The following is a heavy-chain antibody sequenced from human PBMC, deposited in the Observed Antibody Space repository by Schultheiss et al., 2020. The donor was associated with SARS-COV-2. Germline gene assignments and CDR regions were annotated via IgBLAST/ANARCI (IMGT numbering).Heavy chain of an antibody. J-gene: IGHJ5*02. D-gene: IGHD2-2*02. CDR1: GGSFSGYY. CDR3: ARDRGYCSSTSCYTRAYSSSPTFDP. CDR2: INHSGST. V-gene: IGHV4-34*01. Sequence: SETLSLTCAVYGGSFSGYYWSWIRQPPGKGLEWIGEINHSGSTNYNPSLKSRVTISVDTSKNQFSLKLSSVTAADTAVYYCARDRGYCSSTSCYTRAYSSSPTFDPWGQGTLVTVSS.